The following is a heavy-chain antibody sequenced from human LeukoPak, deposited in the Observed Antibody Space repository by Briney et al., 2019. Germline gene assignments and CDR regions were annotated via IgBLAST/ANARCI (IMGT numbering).Heavy chain of an antibody. CDR2: INAGNGNT. CDR1: GYTFTGYA. Sequence: ASVKVSCKASGYTFTGYAMHWVRQAPGQRLEWMGWINAGNGNTKYSQKFQGRVTITRDTSASTAYMELSSLRSEDTAVYYRARSRREWFGESQTEMDVWGKGTTVTVSS. CDR3: ARSRREWFGESQTEMDV. D-gene: IGHD3-10*01. J-gene: IGHJ6*04. V-gene: IGHV1-3*01.